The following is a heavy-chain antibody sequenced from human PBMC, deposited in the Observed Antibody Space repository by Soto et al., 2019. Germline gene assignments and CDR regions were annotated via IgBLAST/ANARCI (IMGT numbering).Heavy chain of an antibody. CDR3: ARHAEYSSGWYDWY. CDR2: TDPSDSYT. CDR1: GYSFTSYW. J-gene: IGHJ4*02. V-gene: IGHV5-10-1*01. Sequence: PGESLKISCKGSGYSFTSYWISWVRQMPGEGLEWMGRTDPSDSYTNYSPSFQGHVTISADKSISTAYLQWSSLKASDTAMYYCARHAEYSSGWYDWYWGQGTLVTVSS. D-gene: IGHD6-19*01.